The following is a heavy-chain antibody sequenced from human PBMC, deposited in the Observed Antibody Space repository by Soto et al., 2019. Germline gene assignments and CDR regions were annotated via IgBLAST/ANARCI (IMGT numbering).Heavy chain of an antibody. CDR1: GYSVASNSAA. D-gene: IGHD1-7*01. CDR2: TYYRSKWYN. CDR3: ARDHELFDEGWFDP. Sequence: PSHTLSLTCAISGYSVASNSAAWNWIRQSPSRGLEWLGRTYYRSKWYNDYAVSVKSRITINPDTSKNQFSLQLNSVTPEDTAVYYCARDHELFDEGWFDPWGQGTLVTVSS. V-gene: IGHV6-1*01. J-gene: IGHJ5*02.